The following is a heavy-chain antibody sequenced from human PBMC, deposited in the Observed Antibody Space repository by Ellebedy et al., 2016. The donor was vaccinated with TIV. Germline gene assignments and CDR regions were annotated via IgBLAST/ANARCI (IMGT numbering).Heavy chain of an antibody. CDR2: ILPANSDI. Sequence: GESLKISCQVFGYSFTSYWVGWVRQMPGKGLEWMGIILPANSDIRYSPSFEGQVPISADKSISTSYLQWSSLKASDTAIYYCARTPGYSGNWGLDLWGQGTLVTVSS. CDR1: GYSFTSYW. D-gene: IGHD6-13*01. V-gene: IGHV5-51*01. J-gene: IGHJ5*02. CDR3: ARTPGYSGNWGLDL.